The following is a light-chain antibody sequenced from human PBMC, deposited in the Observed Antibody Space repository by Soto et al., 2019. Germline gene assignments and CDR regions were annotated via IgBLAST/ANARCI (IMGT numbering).Light chain of an antibody. CDR1: QSVSSN. CDR3: QQYGRP. CDR2: GAS. J-gene: IGKJ1*01. Sequence: EVGMTQSPATLSVSPGERATLSCRASQSVSSNLAWYQQKPGQAPRLLIHGASSRATGIPDRFSGSGSGTDFTLTISRLEPEDFAVYYCQQYGRPFGQGTKVDIK. V-gene: IGKV3-20*01.